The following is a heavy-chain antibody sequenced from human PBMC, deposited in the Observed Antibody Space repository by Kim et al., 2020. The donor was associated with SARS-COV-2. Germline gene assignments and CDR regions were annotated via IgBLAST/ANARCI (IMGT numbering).Heavy chain of an antibody. Sequence: IYYAASVKGRFTISRDNAKKSLYLQMNSLRDEDTAVYYCARGRDHAFDIWGQGTMVTVSS. CDR3: ARGRDHAFDI. J-gene: IGHJ3*02. CDR2: I. V-gene: IGHV3-48*02.